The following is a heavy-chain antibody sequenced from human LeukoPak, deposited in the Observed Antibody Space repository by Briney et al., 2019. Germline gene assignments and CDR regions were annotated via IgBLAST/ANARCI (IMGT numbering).Heavy chain of an antibody. D-gene: IGHD3-10*01. CDR1: GYTFTGYY. CDR3: AREELSVISSDCCSGLGY. J-gene: IGHJ4*02. CDR2: ITPNSGGT. V-gene: IGHV1-2*02. Sequence: ASVKVSCKASGYTFTGYYMHWVRQAPGQGLEWMGWITPNSGGTNYAQKFQGRVTMTRDTSISTAYMELNRLTSDDTAVYYCAREELSVISSDCCSGLGYWGQGTLVTVSS.